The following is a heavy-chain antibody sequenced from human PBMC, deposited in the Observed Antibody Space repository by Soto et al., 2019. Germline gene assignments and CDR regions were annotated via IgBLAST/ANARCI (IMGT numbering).Heavy chain of an antibody. D-gene: IGHD2-2*01. CDR3: ARSGGCRSTSCYGRYYYYYMDV. J-gene: IGHJ6*03. CDR2: IIPILGIA. V-gene: IGHV1-69*02. CDR1: GGTFSSYT. Sequence: QVQLVQSGAEVKKPGSSVKVSCKASGGTFSSYTISWVRQAPGQGLEWMGRIIPILGIANYAQKFQGRVTITADKSTSTAYMELSSLRSEDTAVYYCARSGGCRSTSCYGRYYYYYMDVWGKGTTVTVSS.